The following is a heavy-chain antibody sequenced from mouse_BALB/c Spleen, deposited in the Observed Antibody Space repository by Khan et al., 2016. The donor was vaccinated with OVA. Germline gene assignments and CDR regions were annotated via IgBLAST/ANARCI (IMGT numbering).Heavy chain of an antibody. CDR2: ILPGRDIT. V-gene: IGHV1-9*01. J-gene: IGHJ4*01. CDR1: GYTFSSYW. CDR3: ARAAGTTYGMDY. D-gene: IGHD4-1*02. Sequence: QVQLQQSGAELMKPGASVKIACKATGYTFSSYWIEWVKQRPGHGLEWIGEILPGRDITNYNEKFKGKATFTADTSSNTAYMQLSSLTSEDSAVYYCARAAGTTYGMDYWGQGTSVTVSS.